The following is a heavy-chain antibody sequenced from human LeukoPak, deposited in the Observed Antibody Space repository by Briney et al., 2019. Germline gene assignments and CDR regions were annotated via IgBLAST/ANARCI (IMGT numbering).Heavy chain of an antibody. CDR1: GFTFSSYG. Sequence: QTGGSLRLSCAASGFTFSSYGMHWVRQAPGKGLEWVAFIRYDGSNKYYADSVKGRFTISRDNSKNTLYLQMNSLRAEDTAVYYCAKERRRYCSSTSCYDFDYWGQGTLVTVSS. V-gene: IGHV3-30*02. D-gene: IGHD2-2*01. CDR3: AKERRRYCSSTSCYDFDY. J-gene: IGHJ4*02. CDR2: IRYDGSNK.